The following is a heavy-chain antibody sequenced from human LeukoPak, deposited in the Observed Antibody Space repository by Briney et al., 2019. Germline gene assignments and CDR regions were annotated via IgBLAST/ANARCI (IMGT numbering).Heavy chain of an antibody. J-gene: IGHJ4*02. Sequence: GSSVKVSCKASGGTFSSYAISWVRQAPGEGLEWMGWISAYNGNTNYAQKLQGRVTMTTDTSTSTAYMELRSLRSDDTAVYYCAREGVQLVPFDYWGQGTLVTVSS. CDR3: AREGVQLVPFDY. CDR2: ISAYNGNT. D-gene: IGHD6-13*01. CDR1: GGTFSSYA. V-gene: IGHV1-18*01.